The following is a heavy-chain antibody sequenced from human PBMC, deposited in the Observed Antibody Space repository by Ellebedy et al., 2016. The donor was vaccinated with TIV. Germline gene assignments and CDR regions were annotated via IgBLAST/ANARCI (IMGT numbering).Heavy chain of an antibody. V-gene: IGHV3-33*06. CDR3: AKPIGQMTQFQHAMDV. CDR2: IWYDGNKK. Sequence: GGSLRLSXVASGFTFNSYGMHWVRQAPGKGLEWVAVIWYDGNKKVYVDSVKGRFTISRDNSKNTLYLQMNSLRAEDTAVYYCAKPIGQMTQFQHAMDVWGQGTTVTVSS. CDR1: GFTFNSYG. J-gene: IGHJ6*02. D-gene: IGHD5-24*01.